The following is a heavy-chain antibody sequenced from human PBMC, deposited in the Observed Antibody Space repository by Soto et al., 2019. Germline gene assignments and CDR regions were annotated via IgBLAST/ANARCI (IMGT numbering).Heavy chain of an antibody. J-gene: IGHJ6*02. CDR3: TRDSTTDTMVRGAYYGMDV. CDR2: IRSKAYGGTT. CDR1: GFTFGDYA. V-gene: IGHV3-49*03. D-gene: IGHD3-10*01. Sequence: GGSLRLSCTASGFTFGDYAMSWFRQAPGKGLEWVGFIRSKAYGGTTEYAASVKGRFTISRDDSKSIAYLQMNSLKTEDTAVYYCTRDSTTDTMVRGAYYGMDVWGQGTTVTVSS.